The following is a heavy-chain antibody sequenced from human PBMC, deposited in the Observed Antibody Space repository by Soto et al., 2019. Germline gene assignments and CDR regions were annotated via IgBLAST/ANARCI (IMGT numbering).Heavy chain of an antibody. Sequence: QVQLVQSGAEVKKPGSSVKVSCKASGGTFSSYAISWVRQAPGQGLEWMGGIIPIFGTANYAQKFQGRVTITADESTSTAYMELSSLRSEDTAVYYCARAREGYCTNGVCCFNWFDPWGQGTLVTVSS. V-gene: IGHV1-69*01. J-gene: IGHJ5*02. CDR2: IIPIFGTA. CDR3: ARAREGYCTNGVCCFNWFDP. CDR1: GGTFSSYA. D-gene: IGHD2-8*01.